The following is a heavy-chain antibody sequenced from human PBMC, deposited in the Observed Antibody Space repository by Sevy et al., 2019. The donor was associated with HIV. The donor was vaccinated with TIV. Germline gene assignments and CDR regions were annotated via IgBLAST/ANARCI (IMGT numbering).Heavy chain of an antibody. D-gene: IGHD3-22*01. CDR3: ARGDYYVTSGYTYYFDY. Sequence: SETLSLTCAVSGYSISSGYYWGWIRQPPGKGLEWIGNIYHSGRTYNNPSLKSRVTMSVDTSKNQFSLKLSSVTAADTAVYYCARGDYYVTSGYTYYFDYWGQGTLVNVSS. CDR1: GYSISSGYY. CDR2: IYHSGRT. J-gene: IGHJ4*02. V-gene: IGHV4-38-2*01.